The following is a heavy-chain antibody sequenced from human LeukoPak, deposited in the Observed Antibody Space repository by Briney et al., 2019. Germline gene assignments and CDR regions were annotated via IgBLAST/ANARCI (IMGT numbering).Heavy chain of an antibody. J-gene: IGHJ4*02. D-gene: IGHD2-2*01. CDR3: AKGRGSTSIYEY. V-gene: IGHV3-23*01. CDR2: ISGSGGST. Sequence: AGESLKISCAASGFTFSSYGMRWVRQAPGKGLEWVSFISGSGGSTYYADSVKGRFTMSRDTSKNTLYLEMNSLRDDDTAAYYCAKGRGSTSIYEYWGQGTLVTVSS. CDR1: GFTFSSYG.